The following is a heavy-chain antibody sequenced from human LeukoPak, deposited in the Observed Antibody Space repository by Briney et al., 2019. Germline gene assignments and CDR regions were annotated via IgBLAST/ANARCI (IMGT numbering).Heavy chain of an antibody. Sequence: PGGSLRLSCAASGFTFSSYSMNWVRQAPGKGLEWVSYISSSSTIYYADSVKGRFTISRDNAKNSLYLQMNSLRAEDTAVYYCTRVDILTGYYRDYWGQGTLVTVSS. CDR2: ISSSSTI. J-gene: IGHJ4*02. V-gene: IGHV3-48*01. CDR1: GFTFSSYS. D-gene: IGHD3-9*01. CDR3: TRVDILTGYYRDY.